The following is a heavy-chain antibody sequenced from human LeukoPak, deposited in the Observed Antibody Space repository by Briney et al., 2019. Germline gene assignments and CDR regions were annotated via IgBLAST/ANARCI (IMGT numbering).Heavy chain of an antibody. V-gene: IGHV3-11*01. CDR3: AKLANAASDFDY. Sequence: GGSLRLSCAASGFTFSDYYMSWIRQAPGKGLEWVSYISSSGSTIYYADSVKGRFTVSRDNSKNTLYLQMNSQRAEDTAVYYCAKLANAASDFDYWGQGTLVTVSS. CDR2: ISSSGSTI. D-gene: IGHD2-21*01. J-gene: IGHJ4*02. CDR1: GFTFSDYY.